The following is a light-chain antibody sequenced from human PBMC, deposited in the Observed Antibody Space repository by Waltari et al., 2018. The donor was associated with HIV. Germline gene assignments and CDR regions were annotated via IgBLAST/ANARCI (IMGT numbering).Light chain of an antibody. CDR2: VVS. CDR1: TPDVAGDDY. V-gene: IGLV2-11*01. J-gene: IGLJ3*02. CDR3: CSYAGSYTWV. Sequence: QSALTQPRSVSGSPGRSVTLSSTGTTPDVAGDDYASWYQQHPGKAPKVMVYVVSKRPSGVPDRFSGSKSGNTASLTISVLQAEDEADYYCCSYAGSYTWVFGGGTKMTVL.